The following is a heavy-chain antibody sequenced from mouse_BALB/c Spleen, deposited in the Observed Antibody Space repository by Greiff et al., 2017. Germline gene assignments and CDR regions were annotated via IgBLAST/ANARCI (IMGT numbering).Heavy chain of an antibody. CDR1: GYTFTSYV. CDR2: INPYNDGT. V-gene: IGHV1-14*01. D-gene: IGHD1-1*02. J-gene: IGHJ4*01. Sequence: VQLKESGPELVKPGASVKMSCKASGYTFTSYVMHWVKQKPGQGLEWIGYINPYNDGTKYNEKFKGKATLTSDKSSSTAYMELSSLTSEDSAVYYCARGLWSLYYAMDYWGQGTSVTVAS. CDR3: ARGLWSLYYAMDY.